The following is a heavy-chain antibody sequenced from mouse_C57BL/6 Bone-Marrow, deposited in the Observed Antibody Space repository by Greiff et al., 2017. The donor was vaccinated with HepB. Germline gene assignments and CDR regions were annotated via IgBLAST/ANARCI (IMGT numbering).Heavy chain of an antibody. D-gene: IGHD1-2*01. CDR1: GYTFTDYE. CDR3: TRWLNTTEEDY. J-gene: IGHJ2*01. V-gene: IGHV1-15*01. Sequence: QVQLKQSGAELVRPGASVTLSCKASGYTFTDYEMHWVKQTPVHGLEWIGAIDPETGGTAYNQKFKGKAILTADKSSSTAYMELRSLTSEDSAVYYCTRWLNTTEEDYWGQGTTLTVSS. CDR2: IDPETGGT.